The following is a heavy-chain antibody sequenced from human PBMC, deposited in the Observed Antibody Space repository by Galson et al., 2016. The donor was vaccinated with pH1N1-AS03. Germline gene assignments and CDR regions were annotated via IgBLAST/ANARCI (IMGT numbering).Heavy chain of an antibody. J-gene: IGHJ4*02. Sequence: LRLSCAGSGFTFSTYWMTWVRQAPGKGLAWVANINQDGSEKYYVDSVKGRFTVSRDNSKNTLYLQMNGLRAEDTAIYYCANPRASGTTMVTRLDYWGQGILVTVSS. CDR1: GFTFSTYW. CDR2: INQDGSEK. V-gene: IGHV3-7*01. CDR3: ANPRASGTTMVTRLDY. D-gene: IGHD5-18*01.